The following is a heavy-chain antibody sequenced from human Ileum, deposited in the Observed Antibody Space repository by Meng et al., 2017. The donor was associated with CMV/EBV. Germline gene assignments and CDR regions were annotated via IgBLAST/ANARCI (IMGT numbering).Heavy chain of an antibody. CDR2: IIPIFGTA. CDR3: AREGGQVVPAAYGMDV. Sequence: SVKVSCKASGGTFGSYAISWVRQAPGQGLEWMGGIIPIFGTANYAQKFQGRVTITTDESTSTAYMELSSLRSEDTAVYYCAREGGQVVPAAYGMDVWGQGTTVTVSS. V-gene: IGHV1-69*05. CDR1: GGTFGSYA. J-gene: IGHJ6*02. D-gene: IGHD2-2*01.